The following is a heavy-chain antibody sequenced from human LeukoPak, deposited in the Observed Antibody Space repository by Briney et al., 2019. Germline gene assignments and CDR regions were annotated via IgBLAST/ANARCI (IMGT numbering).Heavy chain of an antibody. CDR3: ARDSGRTIFGVVDYYYYGMDV. V-gene: IGHV1-69*01. J-gene: IGHJ6*02. D-gene: IGHD3-3*01. CDR2: IIPIFGTA. Sequence: SVKVSCKASGGTFSSYAISWVRQAPGQGLEWMGGIIPIFGTANYAQKFQGRVTITADESTSTAYMELSSLRSEDTAVYYCARDSGRTIFGVVDYYYYGMDVWGQGTTVTVSS. CDR1: GGTFSSYA.